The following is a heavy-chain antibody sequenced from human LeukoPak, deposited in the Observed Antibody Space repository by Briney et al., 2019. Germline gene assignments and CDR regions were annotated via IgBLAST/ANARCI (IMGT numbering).Heavy chain of an antibody. D-gene: IGHD2-15*01. CDR3: ARDPDCSGGTCYFDY. Sequence: PGGSLRLSCAASGFTVSSNYMSWVRQAPGKGLEWVSVIYSGGSTNYADSVKGRFTISRDNSKNTLYLQMNGLRAEDTAVYYCARDPDCSGGTCYFDYWGQGTLVTVSS. CDR1: GFTVSSNY. J-gene: IGHJ4*02. CDR2: IYSGGST. V-gene: IGHV3-53*01.